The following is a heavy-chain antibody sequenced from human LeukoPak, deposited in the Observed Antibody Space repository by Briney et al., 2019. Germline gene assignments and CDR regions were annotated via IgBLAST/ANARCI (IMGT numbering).Heavy chain of an antibody. Sequence: ASVKVSCKASGYTFTSYGISWVRQAPGQGLEWMGWIGPYYGYRHITQKFQDRITLTTDTDASTAYMELRSLRSDDTAMYYCARDSPYGIPDSWGQGTLVTVST. J-gene: IGHJ4*02. V-gene: IGHV1-18*01. CDR1: GYTFTSYG. CDR2: IGPYYGYR. CDR3: ARDSPYGIPDS. D-gene: IGHD4-17*01.